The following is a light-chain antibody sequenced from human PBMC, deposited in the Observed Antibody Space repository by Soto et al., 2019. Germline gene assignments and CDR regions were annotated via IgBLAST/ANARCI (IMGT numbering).Light chain of an antibody. CDR2: EVN. CDR1: TSDIGAYNY. J-gene: IGLJ1*01. Sequence: QSALTQPPSASGSPGQSVAISCTGATSDIGAYNYVSWYQQHPGKAPKLMIYEVNKRPSGVPDRFSGSKSGNPASLTVSGLQAEDEADYYCSSHGGNSPYVFGTGTKVTVL. V-gene: IGLV2-8*01. CDR3: SSHGGNSPYV.